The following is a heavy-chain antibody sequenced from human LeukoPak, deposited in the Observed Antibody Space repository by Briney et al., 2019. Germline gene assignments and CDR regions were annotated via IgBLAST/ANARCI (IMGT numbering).Heavy chain of an antibody. J-gene: IGHJ5*02. D-gene: IGHD4-23*01. CDR3: ARDNSVEDTAWWFDP. CDR1: GGTFSSYA. CDR2: INPSGGST. V-gene: IGHV1-46*01. Sequence: GASVKVSCKASGGTFSSYAIGWVRQAPGQGLEWMGIINPSGGSTSYAQKFQGRVTMTRDMSTSTDYMEPSSLRSEDTAVYYCARDNSVEDTAWWFDPWGQGTLVTVSS.